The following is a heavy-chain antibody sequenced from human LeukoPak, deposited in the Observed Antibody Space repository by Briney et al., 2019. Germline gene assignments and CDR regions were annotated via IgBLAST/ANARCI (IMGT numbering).Heavy chain of an antibody. V-gene: IGHV3-23*01. CDR1: GFTFNNYA. CDR3: AKDLKGGYSYGYSSWFDP. CDR2: ISGGGETT. D-gene: IGHD5-18*01. Sequence: PGGSLRLSCAASGFTFNNYAMNWVRQAPGKGLEWVSSISGGGETTYYADSAKGRFTISRDNSKNTLYLQMNSLRAEDTAVYYCAKDLKGGYSYGYSSWFDPWGQGTLVTVSS. J-gene: IGHJ5*02.